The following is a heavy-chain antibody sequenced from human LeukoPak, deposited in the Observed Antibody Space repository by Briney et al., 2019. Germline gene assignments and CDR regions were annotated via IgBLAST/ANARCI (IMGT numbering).Heavy chain of an antibody. Sequence: GGSLRLSCAASGFTFSSYEMNWVRQAPGKGLEWVSYISSSGSTIYYAGSVKGRFTISRDNAKNSLYLQMNGLRAEDTAVYYCARVPDYGDLWGYYYYYYMDVWGKGTTVTVSS. J-gene: IGHJ6*03. CDR1: GFTFSSYE. V-gene: IGHV3-48*03. CDR2: ISSSGSTI. D-gene: IGHD4-17*01. CDR3: ARVPDYGDLWGYYYYYYMDV.